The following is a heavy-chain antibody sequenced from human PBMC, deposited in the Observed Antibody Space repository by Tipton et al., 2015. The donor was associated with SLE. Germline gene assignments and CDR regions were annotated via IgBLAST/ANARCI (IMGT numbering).Heavy chain of an antibody. CDR2: IYNGGNT. J-gene: IGHJ5*02. CDR3: ARGYGDLGH. CDR1: GFTVSSSY. V-gene: IGHV3-53*05. D-gene: IGHD4-17*01. Sequence: SLRLSCAASGFTVSSSYMSWVRQAPGKGLEWVSIIYNGGNTYYADSVKGRFTISRDNSKNTLFLQMNSLRPEDTAVYYCARGYGDLGHWGQETLVTVSS.